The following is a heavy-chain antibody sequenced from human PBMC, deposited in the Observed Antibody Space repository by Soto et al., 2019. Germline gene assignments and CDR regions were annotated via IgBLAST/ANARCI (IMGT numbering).Heavy chain of an antibody. D-gene: IGHD4-17*01. CDR1: GFIFSTFA. Sequence: EVQRLESGGGLVQPGGSLRLSCTGSGFIFSTFARSWVRQAPGKGLEWLSAISASGGNTYYPDSVKGRFTISRDISENTVYLQMSSLGGEDTAVYHCAKEPTSTVEGAFDLWGRGTMVTVSS. V-gene: IGHV3-23*01. J-gene: IGHJ3*01. CDR2: ISASGGNT. CDR3: AKEPTSTVEGAFDL.